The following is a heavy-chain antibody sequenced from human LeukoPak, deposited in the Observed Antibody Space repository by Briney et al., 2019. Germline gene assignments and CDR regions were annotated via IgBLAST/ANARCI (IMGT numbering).Heavy chain of an antibody. J-gene: IGHJ5*02. D-gene: IGHD6-19*01. Sequence: SQTLSLTCTVSGGSISSGGYYWSWIRQLPGKGLEWIGYIYYSGSTYYNPSLKSRVTISVDTSKNQFSLKLSSVTAADTAVYYCARDLAVAGTVWFDPWGQGTLVTVSS. CDR1: GGSISSGGYY. V-gene: IGHV4-31*03. CDR2: IYYSGST. CDR3: ARDLAVAGTVWFDP.